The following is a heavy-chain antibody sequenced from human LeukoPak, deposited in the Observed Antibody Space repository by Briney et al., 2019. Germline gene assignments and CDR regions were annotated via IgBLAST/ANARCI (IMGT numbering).Heavy chain of an antibody. CDR1: GFTFNAYS. Sequence: SGGSLRLSCAASGFTFNAYSMNWVRQAPGQGLGWVSSITSSGSYIYYRDSLKGRFTISRDNAKNSLYLQMNSLRADDTAVYYCASRGPPSAYCSSSSCYHFAYWGQGTLVTVSS. CDR2: ITSSGSYI. D-gene: IGHD2-2*01. J-gene: IGHJ4*02. CDR3: ASRGPPSAYCSSSSCYHFAY. V-gene: IGHV3-21*01.